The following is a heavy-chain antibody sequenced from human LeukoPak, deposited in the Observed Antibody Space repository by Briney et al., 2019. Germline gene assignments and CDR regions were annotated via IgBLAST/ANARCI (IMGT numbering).Heavy chain of an antibody. CDR1: GFTFKNAW. Sequence: GGSLRLSCEASGFTFKNAWMIWVRQAPGKGPEWVGRIKSTRDGGATEYAASVKGRFTISRDNSKNTVYLQMNSLRVEDTAVYYCARSALLRTPLDFWGQGTLVTVSS. CDR3: ARSALLRTPLDF. D-gene: IGHD5/OR15-5a*01. V-gene: IGHV3-15*01. CDR2: IKSTRDGGAT. J-gene: IGHJ4*02.